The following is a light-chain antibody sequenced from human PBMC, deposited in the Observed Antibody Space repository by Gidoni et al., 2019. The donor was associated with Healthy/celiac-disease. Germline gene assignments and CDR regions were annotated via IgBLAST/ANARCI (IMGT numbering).Light chain of an antibody. CDR2: GAS. CDR1: PRVSSSC. Sequence: EIALTQSPGTLSLSPGERATLSCRASPRVSSSCLAWYQQKPGQAPSLLIYGASSRATGIPDRFSGSGSGTDFTLTISRLEPEDFAVYYCQQYGSSPWTFGQGTKVEIK. V-gene: IGKV3-20*01. CDR3: QQYGSSPWT. J-gene: IGKJ1*01.